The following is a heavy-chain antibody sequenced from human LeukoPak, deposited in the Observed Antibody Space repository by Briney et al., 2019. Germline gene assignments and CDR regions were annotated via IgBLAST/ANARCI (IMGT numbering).Heavy chain of an antibody. D-gene: IGHD3-22*01. CDR2: INPDGRDT. CDR3: ARDPYYYDSSGYSP. J-gene: IGHJ4*02. CDR1: GLTFNRCW. Sequence: GGSLRLSCVVSGLTFNRCWMNWVRQAPGKGLEWVAHINPDGRDTYYVDSVKGRFTISRDNAQNSMYLQMNSLRAEDTAVYYCARDPYYYDSSGYSPWGQGTLVTVSS. V-gene: IGHV3-7*03.